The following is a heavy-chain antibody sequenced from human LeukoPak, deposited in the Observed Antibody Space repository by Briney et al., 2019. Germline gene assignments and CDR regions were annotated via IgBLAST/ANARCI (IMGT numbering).Heavy chain of an antibody. D-gene: IGHD1-26*01. CDR2: IKQDGSEK. V-gene: IGHV3-7*01. Sequence: PGGSLRLSCAASGFTFSSYWMSWVRQAPGKGLEWVANIKQDGSEKYYVDSVKGRFTISRDNAKNSLYLQMNSLGAEDTAVYYCARGLVGAPLRYWGQGTLVTVSS. J-gene: IGHJ4*02. CDR1: GFTFSSYW. CDR3: ARGLVGAPLRY.